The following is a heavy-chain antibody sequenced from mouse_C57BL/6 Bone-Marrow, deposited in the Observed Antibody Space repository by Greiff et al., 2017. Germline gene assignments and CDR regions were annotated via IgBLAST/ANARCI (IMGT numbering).Heavy chain of an antibody. D-gene: IGHD1-1*01. Sequence: QVQLQQSGAELMKPGASVKLSCKATGYTFTGYWIEWVKQRPGHGLEWIGEILPGSGSTNYNEKFKGKATLTADTSSNTAYMQLSSLTTEDSAIYYCAREDYYYGSSRFAYWGQGTLVTVSA. V-gene: IGHV1-9*01. CDR2: ILPGSGST. J-gene: IGHJ3*01. CDR1: GYTFTGYW. CDR3: AREDYYYGSSRFAY.